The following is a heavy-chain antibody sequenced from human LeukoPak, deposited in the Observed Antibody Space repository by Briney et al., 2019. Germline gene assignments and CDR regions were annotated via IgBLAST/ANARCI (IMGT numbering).Heavy chain of an antibody. Sequence: PSETLSLTCSISGGSISSLYWSWIRQPPGKGLEWIGYIYYSGSTTYNPSLKSRVTMSVDTSKNQFSLKLTSVTAADTAVYYCASIPVSGAPLSNWGQGTLVTVSS. D-gene: IGHD6-19*01. J-gene: IGHJ4*02. CDR1: GGSISSLY. CDR2: IYYSGST. V-gene: IGHV4-59*01. CDR3: ASIPVSGAPLSN.